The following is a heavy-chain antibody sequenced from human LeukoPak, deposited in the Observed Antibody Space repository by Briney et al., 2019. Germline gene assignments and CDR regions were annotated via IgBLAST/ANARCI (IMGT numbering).Heavy chain of an antibody. Sequence: SETLSLTCTVSGGSISSYYWSWIRQPPGKGLEWIGYIYYSGSTNYNPSLKSRVAISVDTSKNQFSLKLSSVTAADTAVYYCARGGSSWYKFDPWGQGTLVTVSS. CDR1: GGSISSYY. J-gene: IGHJ5*02. CDR3: ARGGSSWYKFDP. V-gene: IGHV4-59*01. CDR2: IYYSGST. D-gene: IGHD6-13*01.